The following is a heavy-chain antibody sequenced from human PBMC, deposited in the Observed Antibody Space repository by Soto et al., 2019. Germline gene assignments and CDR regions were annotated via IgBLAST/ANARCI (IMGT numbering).Heavy chain of an antibody. J-gene: IGHJ6*02. D-gene: IGHD3-10*01. Sequence: GGSLRLSCAASGFTFSSYAMSWVRQAPGKGVEWVSAISGSGGSTYYADSVKGRFTISRDNSKNTLYLQMNSLRAEDTAVYYCARVRGVIIYYYYYGMDVWGQGTTVTVSS. CDR2: ISGSGGST. CDR3: ARVRGVIIYYYYYGMDV. CDR1: GFTFSSYA. V-gene: IGHV3-23*01.